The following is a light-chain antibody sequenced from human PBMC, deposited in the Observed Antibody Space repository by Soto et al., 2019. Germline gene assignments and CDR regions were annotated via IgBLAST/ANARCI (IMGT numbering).Light chain of an antibody. V-gene: IGKV3-15*01. CDR2: GAS. CDR3: QQYNNWPPMA. J-gene: IGKJ1*01. Sequence: EIVMTQSPATLSVSPGERATLSCRASQSVSTTLAWYQQKPGQAPRLLIYGASARSTGIPARFSGSGSGTEFTLSISRLQSGDFAVYDCQQYNNWPPMAFGQGTKVEIK. CDR1: QSVSTT.